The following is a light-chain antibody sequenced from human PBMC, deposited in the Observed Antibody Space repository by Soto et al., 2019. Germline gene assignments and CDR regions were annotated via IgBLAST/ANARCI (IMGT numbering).Light chain of an antibody. CDR2: DAS. J-gene: IGKJ5*01. V-gene: IGKV3-11*01. CDR3: QQRSRWPIT. CDR1: QSVDSY. Sequence: EIVLTQSPATLSLSPGERATLSCRASQSVDSYLAWYQQKPGQAPRLLIHDASDRATGIPARFSGSGSGTDFTLTINSLEPEDFAVYYCQQRSRWPITFGQGTRLEIK.